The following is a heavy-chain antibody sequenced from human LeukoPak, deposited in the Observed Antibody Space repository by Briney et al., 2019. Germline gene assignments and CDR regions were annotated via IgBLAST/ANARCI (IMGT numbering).Heavy chain of an antibody. Sequence: GGSLRLSCAASGFSFSTYEMNWVRQAPGKGLEWVSDITISGNTRNYADSVKGRFTISRDNAKNSLYLQMNSLRAEDTGVYYCARDLQQLALWGQGTLVTVSS. D-gene: IGHD6-13*01. V-gene: IGHV3-48*03. CDR3: ARDLQQLAL. J-gene: IGHJ4*02. CDR1: GFSFSTYE. CDR2: ITISGNTR.